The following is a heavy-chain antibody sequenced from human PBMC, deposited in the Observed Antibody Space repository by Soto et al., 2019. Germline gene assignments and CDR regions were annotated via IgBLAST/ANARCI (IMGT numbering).Heavy chain of an antibody. CDR1: RFTFSGYW. CDR3: ARGARI. J-gene: IGHJ3*02. Sequence: SGGSLRLSCADSRFTFSGYWMYWVRQAPGKGLYWVANIKEDGSEKNYVDSVRGRFTISRDNAKNSLYLQMNSLRAEDTAVYYCARGARIWGQGTMVTVSS. V-gene: IGHV3-7*01. CDR2: IKEDGSEK.